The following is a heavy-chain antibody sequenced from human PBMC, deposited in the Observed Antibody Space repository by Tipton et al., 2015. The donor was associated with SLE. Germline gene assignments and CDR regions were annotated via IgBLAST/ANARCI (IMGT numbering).Heavy chain of an antibody. D-gene: IGHD2-2*01. V-gene: IGHV3-7*01. CDR1: GFTFGTYW. CDR2: ITEDGSEI. J-gene: IGHJ4*02. Sequence: SLRLSCAASGFTFGTYWMTRVRQAPGKVLEWVANITEDGSEIYYVDSVKCRFTISIDNAKNSLYLQMNSLRAEDTALYYCVRVVAYLLPFFDYWGQGTLVTVSS. CDR3: VRVVAYLLPFFDY.